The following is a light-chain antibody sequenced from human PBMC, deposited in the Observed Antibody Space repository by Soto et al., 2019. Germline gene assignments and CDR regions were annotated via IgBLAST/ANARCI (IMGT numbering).Light chain of an antibody. J-gene: IGKJ4*01. V-gene: IGKV1-27*01. CDR3: QKYNSASLT. CDR2: AAS. Sequence: GDRVTITCRASQGIGVYLAWFQQKPGKVPKLLIYAASALQSGVPSRFSGSGSGTDFTLTISSLQPEDIATYYCQKYNSASLTFGGGTRVEIK. CDR1: QGIGVY.